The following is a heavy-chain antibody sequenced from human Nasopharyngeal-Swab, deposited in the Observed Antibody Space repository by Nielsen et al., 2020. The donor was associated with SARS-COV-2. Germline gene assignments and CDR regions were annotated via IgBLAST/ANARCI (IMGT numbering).Heavy chain of an antibody. CDR3: ARDNTVVTSEGVDI. J-gene: IGHJ3*02. CDR1: GGSVTTDS. D-gene: IGHD4-23*01. CDR2: IYYSGSN. V-gene: IGHV4-59*02. Sequence: YSVCGGSVTTDSWSWIRQPRGKGLEWIGYIYYSGSNNYSPSLKSEVTISIDTSKNQFTLKLSAVTAAETAVYYCARDNTVVTSEGVDIWGQGTMVTVSS.